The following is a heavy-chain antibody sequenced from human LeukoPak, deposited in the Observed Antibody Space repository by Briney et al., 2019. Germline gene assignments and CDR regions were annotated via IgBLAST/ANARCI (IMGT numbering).Heavy chain of an antibody. D-gene: IGHD3-16*01. CDR1: GFTFSSYA. V-gene: IGHV3-23*01. Sequence: PGGSLRLSCAASGFTFSSYAMSWVRQAPGKGLEWVSAISGSGGSTYYADSVKGRFTISRDNSKNTLYLQMNSLRAEDTAVYCCAKDSEYDYVWGSHFDYWGQGTLVTVSS. CDR2: ISGSGGST. CDR3: AKDSEYDYVWGSHFDY. J-gene: IGHJ4*02.